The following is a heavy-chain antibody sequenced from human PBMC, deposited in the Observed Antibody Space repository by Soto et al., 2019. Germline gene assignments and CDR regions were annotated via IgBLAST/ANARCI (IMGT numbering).Heavy chain of an antibody. Sequence: QVQLQESGPGLVKPSETLSLTCTVSGGYISNYYWSWIRQPPGKGLEWIGYIYYTGSTKYNPSLKSRVTTSVDTSKNQFSLRLSSVTAADTAVYYCARGPWNADFDYWGQGIVVTVSS. CDR1: GGYISNYY. CDR2: IYYTGST. J-gene: IGHJ4*02. V-gene: IGHV4-59*01. CDR3: ARGPWNADFDY. D-gene: IGHD1-1*01.